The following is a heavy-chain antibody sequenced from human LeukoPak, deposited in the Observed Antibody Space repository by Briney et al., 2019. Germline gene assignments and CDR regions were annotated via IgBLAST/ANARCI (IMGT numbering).Heavy chain of an antibody. J-gene: IGHJ4*02. CDR3: ARVLYSNTYYGGFDH. D-gene: IGHD2/OR15-2a*01. CDR2: IYYSGST. V-gene: IGHV4-61*01. Sequence: SETLSLTCTVSGGSVSSGSYYWSWIRQPPGKGLEWTGYIYYSGSTSYNPSLKSRVTISVDTSKNQFSLKLSSVAAADTAVYYCARVLYSNTYYGGFDHWGQGTLVTVSS. CDR1: GGSVSSGSYY.